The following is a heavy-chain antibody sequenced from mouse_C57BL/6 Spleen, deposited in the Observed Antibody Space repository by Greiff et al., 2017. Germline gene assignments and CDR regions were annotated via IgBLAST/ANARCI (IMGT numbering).Heavy chain of an antibody. CDR3: ARGFYDGYFDY. CDR1: GYTFTSYW. J-gene: IGHJ2*01. Sequence: QVQLQQPGAELVKPGASVKLSCKASGYTFTSYWMPWVKQRPGQGLEWIGMIHPNSGSTNYNEKFKSKATLTVDKSSSTAYMQLSRLTSEDSAVYYCARGFYDGYFDYWGQGTTLTVSS. D-gene: IGHD2-3*01. CDR2: IHPNSGST. V-gene: IGHV1-64*01.